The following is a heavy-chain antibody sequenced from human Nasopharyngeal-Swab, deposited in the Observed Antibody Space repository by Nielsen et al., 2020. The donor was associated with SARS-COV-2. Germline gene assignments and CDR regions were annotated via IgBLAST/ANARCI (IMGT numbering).Heavy chain of an antibody. CDR3: ARDASSSPCGYYFDY. V-gene: IGHV1-69*06. CDR2: IIPIFGTA. CDR1: GGIFSSYA. D-gene: IGHD6-6*01. J-gene: IGHJ4*02. Sequence: SLKVFCKASGGIFSSYAISWVRQAPGQGLEWLGAIIPIFGTANYAQKFQGRVTIIADKSTSTAYMELSSLRSEDTAVYYCARDASSSPCGYYFDYWGQGTLVTVSS.